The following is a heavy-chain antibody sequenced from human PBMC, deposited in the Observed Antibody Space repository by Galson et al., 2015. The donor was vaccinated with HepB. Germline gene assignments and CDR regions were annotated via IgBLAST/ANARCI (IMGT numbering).Heavy chain of an antibody. Sequence: TLSLTCTVSGGSISGGDYYWSWIRQPPGKGLEWIGYIYYSGNTYYNPSLKSRLTISVDTSKNQFSLKLSSLTAADTAVYYCAREIIKYCSNPSCPALYYYYGMDVWGQGTTVTVSS. CDR1: GGSISGGDYY. V-gene: IGHV4-30-4*01. CDR2: IYYSGNT. D-gene: IGHD2-2*01. CDR3: AREIIKYCSNPSCPALYYYYGMDV. J-gene: IGHJ6*02.